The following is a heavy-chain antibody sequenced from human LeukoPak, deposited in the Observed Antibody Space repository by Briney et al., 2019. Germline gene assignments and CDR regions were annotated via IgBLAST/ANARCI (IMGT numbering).Heavy chain of an antibody. J-gene: IGHJ4*02. V-gene: IGHV4-39*01. CDR3: TSGLGRMASY. CDR2: IYYTGTT. Sequence: SETLSLTCTVSGGSISSSSYYWAWIRQPPGKGLEWIGNIYYTGTTYYNPSLKSRVAISVDTSKNQFSLKLNSVTAADTAVYYCTSGLGRMASYWGQGNLVTVSS. D-gene: IGHD5-12*01. CDR1: GGSISSSSYY.